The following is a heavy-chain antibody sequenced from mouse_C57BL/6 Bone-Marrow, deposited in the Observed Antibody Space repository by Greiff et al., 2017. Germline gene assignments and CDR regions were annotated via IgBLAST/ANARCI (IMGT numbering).Heavy chain of an antibody. CDR3: ARPGGLRRAYYAMDY. Sequence: VQLQQPGAELVKPGASVKLSCKASGYTFTSYWMHWVKQRPGRGLEWIGSIDPNSGGTKYNEKFKSKATLTVDKPTSTAYMQLSSLTSEDSAVYYCARPGGLRRAYYAMDYWGQGTSVTVSS. CDR2: IDPNSGGT. J-gene: IGHJ4*01. CDR1: GYTFTSYW. V-gene: IGHV1-72*01. D-gene: IGHD2-2*01.